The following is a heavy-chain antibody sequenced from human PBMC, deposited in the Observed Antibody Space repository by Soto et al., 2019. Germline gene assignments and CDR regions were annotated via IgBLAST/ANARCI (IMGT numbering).Heavy chain of an antibody. V-gene: IGHV1-3*01. CDR1: GYTFTSYA. D-gene: IGHD6-19*01. J-gene: IGHJ4*02. CDR3: ARRIAVAGTITFDY. Sequence: GASVKVSCKASGYTFTSYAMHWVRQAPGQRLEWMGWINAGNGNTKYSQKFQGRVTITRDTSASTAYMELSSLRSEDTAVYYCARRIAVAGTITFDYWGQGTLVTVSS. CDR2: INAGNGNT.